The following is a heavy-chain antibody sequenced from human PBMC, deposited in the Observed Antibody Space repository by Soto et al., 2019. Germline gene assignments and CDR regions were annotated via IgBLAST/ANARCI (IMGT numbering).Heavy chain of an antibody. D-gene: IGHD6-19*01. CDR2: ITSDTKTI. J-gene: IGHJ4*02. Sequence: EVQLVESGGALVQPGGSLRLSCVASGFKFSIYSMNWIRQAPGKGLEWSAYITSDTKTIKYADSVKGRFTISRDNAKNSVYLQMNSLSDEDTVVYYCARSVEGHFDYWGQGAVVTVSS. CDR3: ARSVEGHFDY. CDR1: GFKFSIYS. V-gene: IGHV3-48*02.